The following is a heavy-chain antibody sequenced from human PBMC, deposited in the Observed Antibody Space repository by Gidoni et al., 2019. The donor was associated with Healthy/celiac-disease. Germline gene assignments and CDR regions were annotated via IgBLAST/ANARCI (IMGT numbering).Heavy chain of an antibody. CDR1: GGSFSGYY. J-gene: IGHJ5*02. Sequence: QVQLQQWGAGLLKPSETLSLTCAVSGGSFSGYYWSWIRQPPGKGLEWIGEINHSGSTNYNPSLKSRVTISVDTSKNQFSLKLSSVTAADTAVYYCARGPLHGWFDPWGQGTLVTVSS. CDR2: INHSGST. V-gene: IGHV4-34*01. CDR3: ARGPLHGWFDP.